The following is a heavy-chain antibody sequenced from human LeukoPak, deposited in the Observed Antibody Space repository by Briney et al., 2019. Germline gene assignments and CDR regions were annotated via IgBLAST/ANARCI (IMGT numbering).Heavy chain of an antibody. CDR2: INHSGST. CDR3: ARDVLSDP. Sequence: PSETLSLTCAVYGGSFSGYYWSWIRQPPGKGLEWIGEINHSGSTNYNPSLKSRVTISVDTSKNQFSLKLSSVTAADTAVYYCARDVLSDPWGQGTLVTVSS. J-gene: IGHJ5*02. CDR1: GGSFSGYY. D-gene: IGHD3-16*01. V-gene: IGHV4-34*01.